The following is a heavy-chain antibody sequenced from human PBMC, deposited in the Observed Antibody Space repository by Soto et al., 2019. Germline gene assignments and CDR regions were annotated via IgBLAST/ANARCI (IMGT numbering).Heavy chain of an antibody. J-gene: IGHJ4*02. CDR2: ISASGGST. V-gene: IGHV3-23*01. CDR1: GITLSSYA. CDR3: AKGQNSGTYRFYFDY. D-gene: IGHD1-26*01. Sequence: GGSLRLSCAASGITLSSYAMSWVRQAPGKGPEWVSGISASGGSTSYADSVKGRFTISRDNSKNTLYLQMNSLRADDTAVYHCAKGQNSGTYRFYFDYWGQGAMVTVSS.